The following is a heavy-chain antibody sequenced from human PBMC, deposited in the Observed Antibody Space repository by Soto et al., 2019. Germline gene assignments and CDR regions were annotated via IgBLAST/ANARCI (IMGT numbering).Heavy chain of an antibody. Sequence: PSETLCLTCAVYGGSFSGYYWSWIRQPPGKGLEWIGESNHSGSTNYNPSLKSRVTISVDTSKNQFSLKLSSVTAADTAVYYCARGGPYYDFWSGYYTSRRKSWYFDLWGRGTLVTVSS. J-gene: IGHJ2*01. CDR1: GGSFSGYY. V-gene: IGHV4-34*01. CDR2: SNHSGST. CDR3: ARGGPYYDFWSGYYTSRRKSWYFDL. D-gene: IGHD3-3*01.